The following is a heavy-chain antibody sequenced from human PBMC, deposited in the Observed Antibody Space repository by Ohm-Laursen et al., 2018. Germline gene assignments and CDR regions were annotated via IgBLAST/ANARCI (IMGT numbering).Heavy chain of an antibody. Sequence: SETLSLTCAVSGYSISSGYYWGWIRQPPGKGLEWIGSIYHSGSTCYNPSLKSRVTISVDTSKNQFSLKLSSVTAADTAVYYCARQPRDCTSTSCYDWYFDLWGRGTLVTVSS. CDR2: IYHSGST. V-gene: IGHV4-38-2*01. CDR1: GYSISSGYY. CDR3: ARQPRDCTSTSCYDWYFDL. J-gene: IGHJ2*01. D-gene: IGHD2-2*01.